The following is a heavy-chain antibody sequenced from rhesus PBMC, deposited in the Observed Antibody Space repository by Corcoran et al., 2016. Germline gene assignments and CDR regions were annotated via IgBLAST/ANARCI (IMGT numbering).Heavy chain of an antibody. Sequence: EVQLVESGGGLAKPGGSLRLSWAASGFTFSSYAMHWVRQAPGKGLEWVSAISSGGSTYYADSVKGRFTISRDNSKNTLSLQMNSLRAEDTAVYYCAKGYSGGWSGFDYWGQGVLVTVSS. CDR3: AKGYSGGWSGFDY. D-gene: IGHD6-37*01. CDR1: GFTFSSYA. CDR2: ISSGGST. V-gene: IGHV3-103*01. J-gene: IGHJ4*01.